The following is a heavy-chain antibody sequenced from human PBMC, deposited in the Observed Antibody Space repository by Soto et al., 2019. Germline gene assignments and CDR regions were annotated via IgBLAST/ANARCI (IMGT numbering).Heavy chain of an antibody. CDR1: GFTFTSYL. J-gene: IGHJ4*02. CDR2: IKEDGSQK. CDR3: ARDPPGSSLDY. Sequence: LRLSCEASGFTFTSYLMTWVRQAPGKGLEGVANIKEDGSQKNYEDSVKGRFTSSRDNAKNSLYLQMSRMRAEDTAVYYCARDPPGSSLDYWGRGTQVTVSS. V-gene: IGHV3-7*03. D-gene: IGHD6-6*01.